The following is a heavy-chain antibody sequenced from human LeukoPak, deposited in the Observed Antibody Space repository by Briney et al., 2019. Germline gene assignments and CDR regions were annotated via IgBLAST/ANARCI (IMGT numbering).Heavy chain of an antibody. CDR1: GYSISSGYY. CDR3: ARVRGEYYYDSSGYFDY. J-gene: IGHJ4*02. CDR2: IYHSGST. D-gene: IGHD3-22*01. V-gene: IGHV4-38-2*02. Sequence: SETLSHTCTVSGYSISSGYYWGWIRQPPGKGLEWIGSIYHSGSTYYNPSLKSRVTISVDTSKNQFSLKLSSVTAADTAVYYCARVRGEYYYDSSGYFDYWGQGTLVTVSS.